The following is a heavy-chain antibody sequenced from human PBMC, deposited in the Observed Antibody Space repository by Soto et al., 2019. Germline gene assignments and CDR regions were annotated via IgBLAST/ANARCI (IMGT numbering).Heavy chain of an antibody. CDR3: ARPVGSGYYYYHLDR. CDR2: IYYSGSA. CDR1: GGCFSNFRDY. V-gene: IGHV4-61*01. Sequence: XASLSLTCTVPGGCFSNFRDYWGGQAQPPGKGLEWIGYIYYSGSADSNPSLGSRVTISLDTSKNQFSLKLSSVTTADTAVYYCARPVGSGYYYYHLDRCGQGTTVTVSS. J-gene: IGHJ6*02.